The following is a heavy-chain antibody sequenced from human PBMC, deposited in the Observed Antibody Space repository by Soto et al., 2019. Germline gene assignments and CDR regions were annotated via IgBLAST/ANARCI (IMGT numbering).Heavy chain of an antibody. CDR2: IYYSGST. D-gene: IGHD3-16*02. CDR1: GGYISSYD. V-gene: IGHV4-59*01. CDR3: ASGSYRHNDY. J-gene: IGHJ4*02. Sequence: SETLSLTSPVSGGYISSYDWSWIRQPPGKGLEWIGYIYYSGSTNYNPSLKSRVTISVDTSKNQFSLKLSSVTAADTAVYYCASGSYRHNDYWGQGTLVTVSS.